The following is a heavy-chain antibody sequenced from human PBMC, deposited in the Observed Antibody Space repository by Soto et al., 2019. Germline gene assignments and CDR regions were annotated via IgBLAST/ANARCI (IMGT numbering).Heavy chain of an antibody. Sequence: DVQLLESGGGLVQPGGSLRLSCATSGFTFGNYGMNWVSQAPGKGLEWVSGISGGVGNTYYADYVKGRFTISRDPSKNTVFLEMNSLRAEDTAVYYCAKGFIVVVTVLRPDDAFDVWGQGTLVTVSS. CDR1: GFTFGNYG. CDR3: AKGFIVVVTVLRPDDAFDV. CDR2: ISGGVGNT. D-gene: IGHD2-21*02. V-gene: IGHV3-23*01. J-gene: IGHJ3*01.